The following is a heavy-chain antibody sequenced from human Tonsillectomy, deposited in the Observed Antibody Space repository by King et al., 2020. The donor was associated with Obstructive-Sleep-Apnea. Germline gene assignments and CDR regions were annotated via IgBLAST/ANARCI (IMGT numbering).Heavy chain of an antibody. J-gene: IGHJ4*02. CDR1: GGSISSSSYY. CDR2: IYYSGST. Sequence: QLQESGPGLVKPSETLSLTCTVSGGSISSSSYYWGWLRQPPGKGLEWIGSIYYSGSTYYHPSLKSRVTISVDTPKTQFSLKLSSVTAADTDVYYCARQTGLYGDYFFDYWGQGTLVTVSA. CDR3: ARQTGLYGDYFFDY. D-gene: IGHD4-17*01. V-gene: IGHV4-39*01.